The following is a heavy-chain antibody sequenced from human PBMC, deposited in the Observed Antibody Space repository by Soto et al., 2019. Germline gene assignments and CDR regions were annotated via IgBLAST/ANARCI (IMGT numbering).Heavy chain of an antibody. CDR2: IIPISGTA. D-gene: IGHD3-22*01. CDR1: GGTFSSYS. Sequence: GASVKVSCKASGGTFSSYSISWVREAPGQGLEWMGGIIPISGTANYAQKFQGRVTITADKSTSTAYMELSSLRSEDTAVYYCARAEGSGYYLYYYYGMDVWGQGTTVTVSS. J-gene: IGHJ6*02. CDR3: ARAEGSGYYLYYYYGMDV. V-gene: IGHV1-69*06.